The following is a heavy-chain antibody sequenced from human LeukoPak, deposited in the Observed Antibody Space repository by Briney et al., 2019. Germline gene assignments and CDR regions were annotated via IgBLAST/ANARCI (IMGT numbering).Heavy chain of an antibody. V-gene: IGHV4-4*02. Sequence: PSETLSLTCGVSGGSGSSTNWWTWIRQPPGKGLEWIGEVHLDGRTNFNPSLKSRLTMSVDLSENHVSLKLTSVTAADTAVYYCAREGGFYRPLDYSGQVTLVTVSS. CDR3: AREGGFYRPLDY. CDR2: VHLDGRT. D-gene: IGHD6-25*01. J-gene: IGHJ4*02. CDR1: GGSGSSTNW.